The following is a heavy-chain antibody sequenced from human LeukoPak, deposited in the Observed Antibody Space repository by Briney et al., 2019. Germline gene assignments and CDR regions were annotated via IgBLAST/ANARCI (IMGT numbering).Heavy chain of an antibody. CDR1: GGSISSGSYY. D-gene: IGHD2-2*03. J-gene: IGHJ6*03. V-gene: IGHV4-61*09. Sequence: SQTLSLTCTVSGGSISSGSYYWSWIRQPAGKGLEWIGHMYTTGSTNHNPSLKSRVTISVDTSKNQFSLKLSSVTAADTAVYYCARLDYSYYYMDVWGKGTTVTVSS. CDR3: ARLDYSYYYMDV. CDR2: MYTTGST.